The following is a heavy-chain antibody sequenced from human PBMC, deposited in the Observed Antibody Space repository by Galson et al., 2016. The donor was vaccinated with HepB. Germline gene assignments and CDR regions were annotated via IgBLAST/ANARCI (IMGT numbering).Heavy chain of an antibody. CDR3: AKDLWGGLVSDY. D-gene: IGHD3-3*01. Sequence: SLRFSCAASGFTFSTYWMTWVRQAPGKGLEWVANIKEDESMKSYVDSVKGRFTISRDNSNNTLYLQMNSLRAEDTAVYYCAKDLWGGLVSDYWGQGTLVTVSS. CDR1: GFTFSTYW. V-gene: IGHV3-7*01. CDR2: IKEDESMK. J-gene: IGHJ4*02.